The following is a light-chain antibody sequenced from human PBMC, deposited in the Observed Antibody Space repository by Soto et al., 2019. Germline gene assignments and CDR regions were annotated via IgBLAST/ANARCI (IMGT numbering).Light chain of an antibody. CDR3: QSTDISATYKV. CDR1: ALPKQY. V-gene: IGLV3-25*03. CDR2: KDT. Sequence: SYELTQPPSMSVSPGQTARITCSGDALPKQYAYWYRQKPGQAPVLVIYKDTERPSGIPERFSGSSSGTTVTLTISAVQAEDEADYYCQSTDISATYKVFGTGTKVTVL. J-gene: IGLJ1*01.